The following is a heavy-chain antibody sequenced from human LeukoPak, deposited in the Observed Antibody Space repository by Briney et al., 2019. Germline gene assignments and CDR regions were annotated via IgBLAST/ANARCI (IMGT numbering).Heavy chain of an antibody. J-gene: IGHJ4*02. CDR2: ISSSSSYI. CDR3: ARRGDYYDTIDY. D-gene: IGHD3-22*01. CDR1: GFTFSSYS. Sequence: GGSLRLSCAASGFTFSSYSMNWVRQAPGKGLEWVSSISSSSSYIYYADSVKGRFTISRGNAKNSLYLQMNSLRAEDTAVYYCARRGDYYDTIDYWGQGTLVTVSS. V-gene: IGHV3-21*01.